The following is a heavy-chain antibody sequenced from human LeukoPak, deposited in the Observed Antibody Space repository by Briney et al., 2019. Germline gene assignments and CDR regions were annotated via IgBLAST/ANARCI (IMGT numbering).Heavy chain of an antibody. D-gene: IGHD3-10*01. CDR2: IYYSGST. CDR3: ARHTVRGARALANGMDV. J-gene: IGHJ6*02. Sequence: PSETLSLTCTVSGGSISSYYWSWIRQPPGKGLEWIGYIYYSGSTNYNPSLKSRVTISVDTSKNQFSLKLSSVTAADTAVYYCARHTVRGARALANGMDVWGQGTTVTVSS. CDR1: GGSISSYY. V-gene: IGHV4-59*08.